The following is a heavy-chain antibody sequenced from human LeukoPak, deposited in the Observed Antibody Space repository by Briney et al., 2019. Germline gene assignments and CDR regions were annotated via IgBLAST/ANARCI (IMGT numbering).Heavy chain of an antibody. CDR3: TRQPKSCTPGVFVTGKACWFDS. CDR2: INHSGST. J-gene: IGHJ5*01. V-gene: IGHV4-34*01. D-gene: IGHD3-10*01. Sequence: SETLSLTCAVYGGSFSGYYWSWIRQPPGKGLEWIGEINHSGSTNYNPSLKSRVTISVDTSKNQFSLKLSSVNAADTAVYYCTRQPKSCTPGVFVTGKACWFDSWGQGTLVTVSS. CDR1: GGSFSGYY.